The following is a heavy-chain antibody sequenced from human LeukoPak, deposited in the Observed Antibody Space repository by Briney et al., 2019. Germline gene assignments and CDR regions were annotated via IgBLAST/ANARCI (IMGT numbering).Heavy chain of an antibody. V-gene: IGHV3-7*01. Sequence: PGGSLRLSCAASGFTFSSYWMSWVRQAPGKGLEWVANIKQDGSEKYYVDSVKGRFTISRDNAKNSLYLQMNSLRAEDTAVYYCARVQYYYDSSGTIYYFDYWGQGTLVTVSS. CDR1: GFTFSSYW. J-gene: IGHJ4*02. CDR3: ARVQYYYDSSGTIYYFDY. CDR2: IKQDGSEK. D-gene: IGHD3-22*01.